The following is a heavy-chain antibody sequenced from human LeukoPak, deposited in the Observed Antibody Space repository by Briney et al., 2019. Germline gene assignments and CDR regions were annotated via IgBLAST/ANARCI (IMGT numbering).Heavy chain of an antibody. CDR3: ARASVLYDFWSGYAAFDY. D-gene: IGHD3-3*01. CDR2: IYYSGST. V-gene: IGHV4-30-4*08. J-gene: IGHJ4*02. CDR1: GGSISSGDYY. Sequence: SQTLSLTCTVSGGSISSGDYYWSWIRQPPGKGLGWIGYIYYSGSTYYNPSLKSRVTISVDTYKNQFSLKLSSMTAADTAVYYCARASVLYDFWSGYAAFDYWGQGTLVTVSS.